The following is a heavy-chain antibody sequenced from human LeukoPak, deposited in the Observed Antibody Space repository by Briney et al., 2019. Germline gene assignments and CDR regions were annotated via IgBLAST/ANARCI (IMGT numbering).Heavy chain of an antibody. CDR2: IYPGDSDT. J-gene: IGHJ5*02. CDR1: GYSFTSYW. V-gene: IGHV5-51*01. Sequence: GESLKISWKGSGYSFTSYWIGWVRQMPGKGLEWMGIIYPGDSDTRYSPSFQGQVTISADKSTSTAYLQWSSLKASDTAMYYCARRVRGYSYGYNWFDPWGQGTMVTVSS. D-gene: IGHD5-18*01. CDR3: ARRVRGYSYGYNWFDP.